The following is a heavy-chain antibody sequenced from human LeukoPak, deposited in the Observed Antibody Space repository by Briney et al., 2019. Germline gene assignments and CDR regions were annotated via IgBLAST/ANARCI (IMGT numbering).Heavy chain of an antibody. Sequence: SETLSLTCAVYGGSFSGYYWSWICQHPGKGLEWIGYIYYSGSTYYNPSLKSRVTISVDTSKNQFSLKLSSVTAADTAVYYCARAPVDTAMIFDYWGQGTLVTVSS. CDR2: IYYSGST. CDR3: ARAPVDTAMIFDY. V-gene: IGHV4-31*11. CDR1: GGSFSGYY. J-gene: IGHJ4*02. D-gene: IGHD5-18*01.